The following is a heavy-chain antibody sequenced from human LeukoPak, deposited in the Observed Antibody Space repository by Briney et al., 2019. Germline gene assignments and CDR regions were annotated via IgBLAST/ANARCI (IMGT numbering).Heavy chain of an antibody. V-gene: IGHV3-7*01. CDR3: ARDENGHNYKDGMDV. Sequence: GGSLRLSCVASGFTFSNHWMSWVRRAPGKGLEWVANIKEDGSREYYVDSVKGRFTISRDNAKNSVYLQMNRLRVEDTAVYFCARDENGHNYKDGMDVWGRGATVTVSS. J-gene: IGHJ6*02. D-gene: IGHD1-20*01. CDR1: GFTFSNHW. CDR2: IKEDGSRE.